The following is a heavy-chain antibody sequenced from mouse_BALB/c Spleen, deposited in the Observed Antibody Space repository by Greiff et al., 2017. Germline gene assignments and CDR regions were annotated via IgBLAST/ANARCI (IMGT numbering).Heavy chain of an antibody. V-gene: IGHV1-85*01. CDR3: ARSDDYDEVWFAY. J-gene: IGHJ3*01. Sequence: VQLQQSGAELVKPGASVKLSCKASGYTFTSYDINWVRQRPEQGLEWIGWIFPGDGSTKYNEKFKGKATLTTDKSSSAAYMQLSRLTSEDSAVYFCARSDDYDEVWFAYWGQGTLVTVSA. D-gene: IGHD2-4*01. CDR2: IFPGDGST. CDR1: GYTFTSYD.